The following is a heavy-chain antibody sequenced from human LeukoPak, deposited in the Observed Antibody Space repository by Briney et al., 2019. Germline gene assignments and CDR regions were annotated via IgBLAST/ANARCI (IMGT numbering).Heavy chain of an antibody. D-gene: IGHD2-2*01. CDR2: ISSSSSTI. V-gene: IGHV3-48*01. CDR1: GFTFSSYS. CDR3: AKGKDCSSTSCYPYYYYYYYMDV. J-gene: IGHJ6*03. Sequence: GGSLRLSCAASGFTFSSYSMNWVRQAPGKGLEWVSYISSSSSTIYYADSVKGRFTISRDNAKNSLYLQMNSLRAEDTAVYYCAKGKDCSSTSCYPYYYYYYYMDVWGKGTTVTVSS.